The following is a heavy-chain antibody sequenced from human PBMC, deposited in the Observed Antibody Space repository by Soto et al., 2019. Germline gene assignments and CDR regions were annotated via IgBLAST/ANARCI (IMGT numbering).Heavy chain of an antibody. D-gene: IGHD3-3*01. CDR3: AKDGPITIFGVVMDY. CDR1: GFTFSSYF. V-gene: IGHV3-30*18. Sequence: GGSLRVSCAASGFTFSSYFRRWVRQAPGEGLEWVAVISYDGSNKYYADSVKGRFTISRDNSKNTLYLQMNSLRAEDTAVYYCAKDGPITIFGVVMDYWGQGTQVTVSS. CDR2: ISYDGSNK. J-gene: IGHJ4*02.